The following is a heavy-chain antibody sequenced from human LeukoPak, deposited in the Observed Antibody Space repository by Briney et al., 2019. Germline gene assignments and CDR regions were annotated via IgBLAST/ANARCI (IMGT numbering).Heavy chain of an antibody. CDR3: ARRVAAAGAFDI. CDR1: GFTFSSYS. CDR2: ISGSGGST. D-gene: IGHD6-13*01. Sequence: GGSLRLSCAASGFTFSSYSMNWVRQAPGKGLEWVSAISGSGGSTYYADSVKGRFTISRDNSKNTLYLQMNSLRAEDTAVYYCARRVAAAGAFDIWGQGTMVTVSS. V-gene: IGHV3-23*01. J-gene: IGHJ3*02.